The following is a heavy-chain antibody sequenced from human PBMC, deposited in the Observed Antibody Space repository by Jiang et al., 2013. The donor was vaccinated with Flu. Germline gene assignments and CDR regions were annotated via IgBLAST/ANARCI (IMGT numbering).Heavy chain of an antibody. D-gene: IGHD4-17*01. CDR3: AREEGGGDYDSKDAFDI. V-gene: IGHV3-30-3*01. CDR2: ISYDGSNK. CDR1: GFTFSSYA. Sequence: SLRLSCAASGFTFSSYAMHWVRQAPGKGLEWVAVISYDGSNKYYADSVKGRFTISRDNSKNTLYLQMNSLRAEDTAVYYCAREEGGGDYDSKDAFDIWGQGTMVTVSS. J-gene: IGHJ3*02.